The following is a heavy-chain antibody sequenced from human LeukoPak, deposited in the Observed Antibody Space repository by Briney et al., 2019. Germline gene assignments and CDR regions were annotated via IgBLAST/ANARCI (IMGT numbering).Heavy chain of an antibody. CDR2: ISDSGST. CDR1: GGSITSYY. V-gene: IGHV4-59*01. J-gene: IGHJ4*02. CDR3: ARDFGPSRGFDY. Sequence: SETLSLTCTVSGGSITSYYWSWLRQPPGKGLDWIAFISDSGSTYYNPSLKSRVTISLDTSKKQFSLKLTSVTAAGTAVYYCARDFGPSRGFDYWGQGTLVTVSS. D-gene: IGHD3-10*01.